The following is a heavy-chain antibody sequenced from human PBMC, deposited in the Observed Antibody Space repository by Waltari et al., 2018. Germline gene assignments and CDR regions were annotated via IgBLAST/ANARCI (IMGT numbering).Heavy chain of an antibody. CDR1: GFTFSSYS. V-gene: IGHV3-21*01. J-gene: IGHJ4*02. D-gene: IGHD6-13*01. Sequence: EVQLVESGGGLVKPGGSLRLSCAASGFTFSSYSINWVRQAPGKGLEWVSSISSSSSYIYYADSVKGRFTISRDNAKNSLYLQMNSLRAEDTAVYYCARDGLGGAAAGDWGQGTLVTVSS. CDR2: ISSSSSYI. CDR3: ARDGLGGAAAGD.